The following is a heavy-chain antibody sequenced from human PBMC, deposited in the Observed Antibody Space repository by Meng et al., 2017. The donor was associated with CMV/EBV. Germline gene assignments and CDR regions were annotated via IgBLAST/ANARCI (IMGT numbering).Heavy chain of an antibody. D-gene: IGHD3-9*01. CDR3: AKESYFDILTGPIEY. J-gene: IGHJ2*01. V-gene: IGHV3-9*01. CDR2: ISWNRGSI. CDR1: GFTFDDYA. Sequence: SLKISCAASGFTFDDYAMHWVRQTPGKGLEWVSGISWNRGSIDYADSVKDRFTISRDNAKSSLYLQMNSLRAEDTALYYCAKESYFDILTGPIEYWGRGTLVTVSS.